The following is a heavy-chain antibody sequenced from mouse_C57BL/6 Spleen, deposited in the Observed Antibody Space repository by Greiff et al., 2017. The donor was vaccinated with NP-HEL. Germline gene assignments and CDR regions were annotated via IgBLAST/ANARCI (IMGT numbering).Heavy chain of an antibody. CDR3: ARHEGRLYDYDDYAMDY. CDR2: FYPGSGSI. Sequence: QVQLQQSGAELVKPGASVKLSCKASGYTFTEYTIHWVKQRSGQGLEWIGWFYPGSGSIKYNEKFKDKATLTADKSSSTVYMELSRLTSEDSAVYFCARHEGRLYDYDDYAMDYWGQGTSVTVSS. D-gene: IGHD2-4*01. J-gene: IGHJ4*01. V-gene: IGHV1-62-2*01. CDR1: GYTFTEYT.